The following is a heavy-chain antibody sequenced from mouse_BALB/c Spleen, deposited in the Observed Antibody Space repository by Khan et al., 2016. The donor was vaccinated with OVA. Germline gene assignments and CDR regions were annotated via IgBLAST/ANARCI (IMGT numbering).Heavy chain of an antibody. J-gene: IGHJ3*01. CDR3: ARELFTTVVATPFAY. V-gene: IGHV5-9-3*01. Sequence: EVELVESGGGLVKPGGSLKLSCAVSGFTFSNYAMSWVRQTPEKRLEWVATMSSGGSYTYYPDSVQGRFTISRDNAKNTLYQQMSSLRSEDTAIYNCARELFTTVVATPFAYWGQGTLVTVSA. D-gene: IGHD1-1*01. CDR1: GFTFSNYA. CDR2: MSSGGSYT.